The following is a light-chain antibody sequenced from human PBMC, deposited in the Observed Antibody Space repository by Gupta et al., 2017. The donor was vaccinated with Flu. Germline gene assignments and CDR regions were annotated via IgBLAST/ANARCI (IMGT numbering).Light chain of an antibody. CDR3: SSYTSSSTYV. Sequence: QSALTQPPSVSGSPGQSVTISCTGTSSDVGNYNRVSWYQQSPGTAPKLMIYEVSNRPSGVPDRFSGSKSGNTASLTISGLQAEEEADFYCSSYTSSSTYVFGTGTKVTVL. CDR2: EVS. J-gene: IGLJ1*01. V-gene: IGLV2-18*02. CDR1: SSDVGNYNR.